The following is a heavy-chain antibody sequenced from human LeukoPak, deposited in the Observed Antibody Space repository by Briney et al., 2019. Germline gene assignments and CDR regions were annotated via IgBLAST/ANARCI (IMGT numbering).Heavy chain of an antibody. CDR2: IYISGST. D-gene: IGHD3-22*01. Sequence: PSETLSLTCTVSGGSISSYYWSWIRQPPGKGLEWIGRIYISGSTNYNPSLKSRVTISVDTSKNQFSLKLSSVTAADTAVYYCARGSPYYYDSSGYLFDYWGQGTLVTVSS. V-gene: IGHV4-4*08. CDR1: GGSISSYY. J-gene: IGHJ4*02. CDR3: ARGSPYYYDSSGYLFDY.